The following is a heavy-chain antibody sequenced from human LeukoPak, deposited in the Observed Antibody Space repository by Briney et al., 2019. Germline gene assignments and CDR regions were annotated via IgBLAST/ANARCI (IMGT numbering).Heavy chain of an antibody. Sequence: GGSLRLSCAASGFIFSSYSMNWVRQAPGQGLEWVSYISTTNTIYYRDSVKGRFTISGDNAKNLLYLQMNSLRAEDTAVYYCAGQRSGYDFDHWGQGTPVTVSS. CDR2: ISTTNTI. D-gene: IGHD5-12*01. J-gene: IGHJ4*02. CDR3: AGQRSGYDFDH. CDR1: GFIFSSYS. V-gene: IGHV3-48*01.